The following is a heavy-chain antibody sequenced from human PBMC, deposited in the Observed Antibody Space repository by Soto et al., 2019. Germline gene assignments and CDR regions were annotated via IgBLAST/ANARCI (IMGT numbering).Heavy chain of an antibody. J-gene: IGHJ3*02. CDR1: GYALRDYS. D-gene: IGHD3-9*01. Sequence: PGGSLRLSCAASGYALRDYSMNWVRQAPGKGLEWVSYTGTRREYTFYADSVRGRFTISGDDARNSVYLQLNSLRDEDTAGYYCVRDRDWAFDIWGQGTMVTVSS. V-gene: IGHV3-48*02. CDR3: VRDRDWAFDI. CDR2: TGTRREYT.